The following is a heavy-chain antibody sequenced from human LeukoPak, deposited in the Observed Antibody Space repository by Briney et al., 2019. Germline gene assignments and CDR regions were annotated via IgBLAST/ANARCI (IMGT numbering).Heavy chain of an antibody. D-gene: IGHD5-24*01. CDR3: AKDLRPFEMLDY. J-gene: IGHJ4*02. CDR1: GFDFSSYG. V-gene: IGHV3-30*02. Sequence: PGGSLRLSCAASGFDFSSYGMHWVRQAPGKGLEWVAYIHYDSTTEDYADSVQGRFTISRDNSKNTLFLQLNNLRAEDTAVYYCAKDLRPFEMLDYWGQGTLVTVSS. CDR2: IHYDSTTE.